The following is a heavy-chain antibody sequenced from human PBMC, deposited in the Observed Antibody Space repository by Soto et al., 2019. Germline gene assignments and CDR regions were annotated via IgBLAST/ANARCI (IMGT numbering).Heavy chain of an antibody. Sequence: GGSLRLSCAASGFTFSSYAMTWVRQAPGKGLEWVSGISGSGATTSYADTVKGRFTVSRDNSKNKLYLQMNRLRVEDTAVYYCAKLRYFDWSSYNWFEYWGQGT. D-gene: IGHD3-9*01. V-gene: IGHV3-23*01. CDR2: ISGSGATT. CDR3: AKLRYFDWSSYNWFEY. CDR1: GFTFSSYA. J-gene: IGHJ5*01.